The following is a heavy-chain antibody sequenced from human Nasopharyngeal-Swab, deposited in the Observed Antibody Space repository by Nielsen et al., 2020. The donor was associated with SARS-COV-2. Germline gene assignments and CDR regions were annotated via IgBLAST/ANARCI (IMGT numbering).Heavy chain of an antibody. V-gene: IGHV4-59*12. Sequence: WIRQPPGKGLEWIGYIYYSGSTNYNPSLKSRVTISVDKSKNQFSLKLSSVTAADTAVYYCARDDAITMVRGVINYWGQGTLVTVSS. J-gene: IGHJ4*02. D-gene: IGHD3-10*01. CDR2: IYYSGST. CDR3: ARDDAITMVRGVINY.